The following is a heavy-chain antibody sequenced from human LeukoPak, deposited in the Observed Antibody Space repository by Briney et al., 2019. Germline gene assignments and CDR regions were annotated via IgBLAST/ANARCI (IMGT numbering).Heavy chain of an antibody. CDR3: STEPRSLLH. CDR2: ISGSGSDI. J-gene: IGHJ4*01. Sequence: PGGSLRLSCVVSGFSFSKSYMTWIRQSPGKGLESLAYISGSGSDIYYADSVKGRFTISRDNAKNSLYLQLNSLRPEDTALYYCSTEPRSLLHWGHGTLVTVSS. D-gene: IGHD2-15*01. CDR1: GFSFSKSY. V-gene: IGHV3-11*01.